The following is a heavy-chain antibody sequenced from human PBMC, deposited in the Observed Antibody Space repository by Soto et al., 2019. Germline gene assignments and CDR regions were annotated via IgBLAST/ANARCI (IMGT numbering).Heavy chain of an antibody. V-gene: IGHV3-23*01. J-gene: IGHJ4*02. CDR3: AGPGYSSQDY. Sequence: EVQLLESGGGLVQPGGSLRLSCAASGFTFSSYALSWVRQAPGKGLEWVSAISGSGGGTDYADSVNGRFTVSRDNSKNTLYLQMNSLRAEDTAVYYCAGPGYSSQDYWGQGTLVTVS. D-gene: IGHD5-18*01. CDR2: ISGSGGGT. CDR1: GFTFSSYA.